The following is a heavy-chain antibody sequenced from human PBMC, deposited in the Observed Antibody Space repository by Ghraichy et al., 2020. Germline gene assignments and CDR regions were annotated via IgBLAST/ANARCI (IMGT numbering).Heavy chain of an antibody. J-gene: IGHJ4*02. CDR3: AKQSTRSSPNYFDC. Sequence: GGSLRLSCAASGFTFNNYAMTWVRQAPGKGLEWVSGISTTGGYTYYADSVKGRFTISRDNSKSTLYLQMDSLRAEDTAVYYCAKQSTRSSPNYFDCWGQGTLVTVSS. V-gene: IGHV3-23*01. CDR2: ISTTGGYT. CDR1: GFTFNNYA.